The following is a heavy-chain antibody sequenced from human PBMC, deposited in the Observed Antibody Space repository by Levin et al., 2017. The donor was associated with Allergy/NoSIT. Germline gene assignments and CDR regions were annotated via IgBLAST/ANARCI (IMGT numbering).Heavy chain of an antibody. D-gene: IGHD3-10*01. CDR1: GGSISSYY. Sequence: GSLRLSCTVSGGSISSYYWSWIRQPAGKGLEWIGRIYTSGSTNYNPSLKSRVTMSVDTSKNQFSLKLSSVTAADTAVYYCARVLGSGFVGYWYFDLWGRGTLVTVSS. CDR3: ARVLGSGFVGYWYFDL. J-gene: IGHJ2*01. CDR2: IYTSGST. V-gene: IGHV4-4*07.